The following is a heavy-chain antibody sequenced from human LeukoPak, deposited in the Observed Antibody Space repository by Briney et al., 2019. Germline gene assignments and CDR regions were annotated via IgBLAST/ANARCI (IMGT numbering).Heavy chain of an antibody. CDR2: INHSGST. D-gene: IGHD3-22*01. CDR3: ARGGDSSGYYSRDFDY. CDR1: CGSFSGYY. Sequence: PSETLSLTCAVYCGSFSGYYWSWIRQPPGKGLEWIGEINHSGSTNYNPSLKNRVTISVDTSKNQLSLKLSSVTAADTAVYYCARGGDSSGYYSRDFDYWGQGTLVTVSS. V-gene: IGHV4-34*01. J-gene: IGHJ4*02.